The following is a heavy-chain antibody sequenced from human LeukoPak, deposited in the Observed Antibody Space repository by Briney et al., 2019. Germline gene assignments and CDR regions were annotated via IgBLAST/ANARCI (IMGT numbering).Heavy chain of an antibody. V-gene: IGHV3-21*05. CDR1: GFTFSSYA. CDR2: VGIDSGNT. CDR3: ARDYRFAFDN. Sequence: PGGSLRLSCAASGFTFSSYAMSWVRQAPGKGLEWISYVGIDSGNTKYADSVKGRFTISGDNAKKSLYLQMNSLRVEDTAVYYCARDYRFAFDNWGQGTLVTVSS. J-gene: IGHJ4*02.